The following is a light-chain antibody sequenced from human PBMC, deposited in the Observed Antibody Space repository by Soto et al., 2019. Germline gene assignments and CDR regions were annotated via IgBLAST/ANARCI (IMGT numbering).Light chain of an antibody. Sequence: EVVMTQSPATLSVSPGERGTLSCMASQSVRSNLVWYQQKPGQAPRLLIYGASSRATGIPDRFSGSGSGTDFTLTISRLEPEDFAVYYCQQYGSSPRITFGQGTRLEIK. CDR3: QQYGSSPRIT. V-gene: IGKV3-20*01. CDR1: QSVRSN. CDR2: GAS. J-gene: IGKJ5*01.